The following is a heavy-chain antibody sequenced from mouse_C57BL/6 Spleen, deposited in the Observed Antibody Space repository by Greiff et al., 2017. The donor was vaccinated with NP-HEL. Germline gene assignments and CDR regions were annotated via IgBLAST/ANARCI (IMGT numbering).Heavy chain of an antibody. D-gene: IGHD1-1*01. V-gene: IGHV1-4*01. J-gene: IGHJ1*03. CDR2: INPSSGYT. CDR1: GYTFTSYT. CDR3: ARDYGSSYGYFDV. Sequence: VQLQESGAELARPGASVKMSCKASGYTFTSYTMHWVKQRPGQGLEWIGYINPSSGYTKYNQKFKDKATLTADKSSSTAYMQLSSLTSEDSAVYYCARDYGSSYGYFDVWGTGTTVTVSS.